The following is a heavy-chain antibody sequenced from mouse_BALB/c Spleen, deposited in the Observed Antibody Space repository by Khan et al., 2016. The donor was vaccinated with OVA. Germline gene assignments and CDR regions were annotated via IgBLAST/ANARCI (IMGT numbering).Heavy chain of an antibody. D-gene: IGHD4-1*01. CDR2: INPYNAGT. CDR1: GYTFTNYV. CDR3: AREASSWDFSFPY. J-gene: IGHJ3*01. Sequence: DVQLQESGPELVEPGASVKMSCKASGYTFTNYVMHWVKQKPGQGLEWIGYINPYNAGTRYNEKFKGKATLTSDISSTTAYMELSSLTSEDSAVYYCAREASSWDFSFPYWGQGTLVTVSA. V-gene: IGHV1S136*01.